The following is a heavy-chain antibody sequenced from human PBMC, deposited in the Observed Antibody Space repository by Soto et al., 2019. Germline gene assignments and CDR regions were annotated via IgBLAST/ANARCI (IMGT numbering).Heavy chain of an antibody. CDR3: ARGGYGVVIHWNYYYGMDV. Sequence: TSETLSLTCTVSGGSISSSSYYWGWIRQPPGKGLEWIGSIYYSGSTYYNPSLKSRVTISVDTSKNQFSLKLSSVTAADTAVYYCARGGYGVVIHWNYYYGMDVWGQGTTVTVSS. CDR1: GGSISSSSYY. J-gene: IGHJ6*02. D-gene: IGHD3-3*01. CDR2: IYYSGST. V-gene: IGHV4-39*01.